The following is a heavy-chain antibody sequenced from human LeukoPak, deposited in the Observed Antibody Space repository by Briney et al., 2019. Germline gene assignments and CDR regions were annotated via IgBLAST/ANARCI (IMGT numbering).Heavy chain of an antibody. CDR3: ARWRFLDWYFDL. CDR1: GGSISSGGYY. J-gene: IGHJ2*01. Sequence: SETLSLTCTVSGGSISSGGYYWSWIRQHPGKGLEWIGYIYYSGSTYYNPSLKSRVTISVDTSKNQFSLKLSSVTVADTAVYYCARWRFLDWYFDLWGRGTLVTVSS. V-gene: IGHV4-31*03. D-gene: IGHD3-3*01. CDR2: IYYSGST.